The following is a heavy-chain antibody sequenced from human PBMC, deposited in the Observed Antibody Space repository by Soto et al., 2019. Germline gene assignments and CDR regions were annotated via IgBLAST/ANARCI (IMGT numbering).Heavy chain of an antibody. V-gene: IGHV4-59*01. CDR3: ARGLDCSGGSCYYFDY. D-gene: IGHD2-15*01. J-gene: IGHJ4*02. CDR2: IYYRGST. CDR1: GGSISSYY. Sequence: PSETLSLTCTVSGGSISSYYWSWIRQPPGKGLERNGYIYYRGSTNYNPSLKSQVTISLDTSKNQFSLKLSSVTAAGTAVYYCARGLDCSGGSCYYFDYWGQGTLVTVSS.